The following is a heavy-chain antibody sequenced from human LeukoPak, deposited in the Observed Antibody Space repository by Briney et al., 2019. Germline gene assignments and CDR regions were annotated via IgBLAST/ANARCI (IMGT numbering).Heavy chain of an antibody. CDR2: IYSSGNT. Sequence: SETLSLTCTVSGGPISSYYWSWIRQPAGKGLEWIGRIYSSGNTNYNPSLQSRVTMSVDTSKNHFSLNLSSVTAADTAVYYCARAPATHCSTTSCYVFDIWGQGTMVTVSS. V-gene: IGHV4-4*07. J-gene: IGHJ3*02. D-gene: IGHD2-2*01. CDR3: ARAPATHCSTTSCYVFDI. CDR1: GGPISSYY.